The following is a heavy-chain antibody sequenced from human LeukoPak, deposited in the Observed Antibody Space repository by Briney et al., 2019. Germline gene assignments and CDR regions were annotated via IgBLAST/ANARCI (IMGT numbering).Heavy chain of an antibody. Sequence: PSETLSLTCSVSGGSISSLYWSWIRQPPGKGLEWIGYIYYTGSTNYNPSLKSRVTLFVDMSKNQFSLRLSSVTAADRAVYYWARHRAYSSSSPFDYWGQGTLVTVSS. CDR3: ARHRAYSSSSPFDY. J-gene: IGHJ4*02. D-gene: IGHD6-6*01. CDR1: GGSISSLY. V-gene: IGHV4-59*08. CDR2: IYYTGST.